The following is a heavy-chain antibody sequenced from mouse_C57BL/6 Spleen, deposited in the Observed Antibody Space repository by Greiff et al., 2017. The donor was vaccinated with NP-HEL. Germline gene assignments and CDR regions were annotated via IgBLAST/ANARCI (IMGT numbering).Heavy chain of an antibody. D-gene: IGHD2-10*02. J-gene: IGHJ4*01. Sequence: QVQLQQPGAELVKPGASVKMSCKASGYTFTSYWITWVKQRPGQGLEWIGDIYPGSGSTNYNEKFKSKATLTVDTASSTAYMQLSSLTSEDSAVYYCAREGPYGDAMDYWGQGTSVTVSS. CDR1: GYTFTSYW. CDR3: AREGPYGDAMDY. CDR2: IYPGSGST. V-gene: IGHV1-55*01.